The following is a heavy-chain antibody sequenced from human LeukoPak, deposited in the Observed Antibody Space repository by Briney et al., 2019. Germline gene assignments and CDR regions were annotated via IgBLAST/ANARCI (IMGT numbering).Heavy chain of an antibody. V-gene: IGHV4-59*01. CDR3: ARIAARRVDY. J-gene: IGHJ4*02. Sequence: SETLSLTCTVSGGSISSYYWSCIRQPPGKGLEWIGYIYYSGSTNYNPSLKSRVTISVDTSKNQFSLKLSSVTAADTAVYYCARIAARRVDYWGQGTLVTVSS. D-gene: IGHD6-6*01. CDR2: IYYSGST. CDR1: GGSISSYY.